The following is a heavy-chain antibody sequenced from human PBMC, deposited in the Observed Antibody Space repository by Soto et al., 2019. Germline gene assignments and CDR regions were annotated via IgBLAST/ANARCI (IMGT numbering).Heavy chain of an antibody. CDR3: ARAATEDFDY. D-gene: IGHD2-15*01. Sequence: SETLSLTSPVSGGSISSGGYYWSWIRQHPGKGLEWIGYIYYSGSTYYNPSLKSRVTISVDTSKNQFSLKLSSVTAADTAVYYCARAATEDFDYWGQGTLVTVSS. J-gene: IGHJ4*02. CDR2: IYYSGST. V-gene: IGHV4-31*03. CDR1: GGSISSGGYY.